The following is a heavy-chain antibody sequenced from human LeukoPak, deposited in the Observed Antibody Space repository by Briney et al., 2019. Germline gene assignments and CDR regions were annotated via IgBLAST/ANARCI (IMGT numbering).Heavy chain of an antibody. J-gene: IGHJ6*02. CDR2: IIPIFGTA. CDR1: GGTSSSYA. V-gene: IGHV1-69*13. D-gene: IGHD4-17*01. CDR3: ANPTVTTFGSHYYYYGMDV. Sequence: ASVKVSCKASGGTSSSYAISWVRQAPGQGLEWMGGIIPIFGTANYAQKFQGRVTITADESTSTAYMELSSLRSEDTAVYYCANPTVTTFGSHYYYYGMDVWGQGTTVTVSS.